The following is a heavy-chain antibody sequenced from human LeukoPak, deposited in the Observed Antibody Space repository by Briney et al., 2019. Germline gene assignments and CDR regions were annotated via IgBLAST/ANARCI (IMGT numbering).Heavy chain of an antibody. V-gene: IGHV3-15*01. Sequence: GGSLRLSCAASGFTFSNAWMSWVRQAPGKGLEWVGRIKSKTDGGTTDYAAPVKGRFTISRDDSKNTLYLQMNSLKTEDTAVYYCTTTHIEWDLGDYWGQGTLVTVSS. CDR1: GFTFSNAW. D-gene: IGHD1-26*01. CDR3: TTTHIEWDLGDY. CDR2: IKSKTDGGTT. J-gene: IGHJ4*02.